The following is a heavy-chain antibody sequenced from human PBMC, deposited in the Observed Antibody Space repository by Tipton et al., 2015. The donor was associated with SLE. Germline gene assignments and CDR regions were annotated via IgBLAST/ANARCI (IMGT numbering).Heavy chain of an antibody. CDR2: INHSGST. J-gene: IGHJ4*02. Sequence: TLSLTCTVSGGSISSHYWSWIRQPPGKGLEWIGEINHSGSTNYNPSLKSRVTISVDTSKNQFSLKLSSVTAADTAVYYCVRPTNWGQGTLVTVSS. V-gene: IGHV4-34*01. CDR1: GGSISSHY. CDR3: VRPTN.